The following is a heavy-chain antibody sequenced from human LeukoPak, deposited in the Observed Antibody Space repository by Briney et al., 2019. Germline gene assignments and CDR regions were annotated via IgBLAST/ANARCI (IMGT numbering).Heavy chain of an antibody. Sequence: GGSLRLSCAASGFTFSGYWMHWVRQAPGKGLVWVSRINSDGSNINYADSVKGRFIISRDNAKNTLYLQMNSLRAEDTAVYYCARGTGSYILDYWGQGTLVTASS. CDR1: GFTFSGYW. D-gene: IGHD6-6*01. CDR2: INSDGSNI. CDR3: ARGTGSYILDY. V-gene: IGHV3-74*01. J-gene: IGHJ4*02.